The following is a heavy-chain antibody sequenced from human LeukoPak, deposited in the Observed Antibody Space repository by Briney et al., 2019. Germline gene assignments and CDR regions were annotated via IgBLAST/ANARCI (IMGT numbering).Heavy chain of an antibody. CDR2: INWNGGST. J-gene: IGHJ3*02. D-gene: IGHD5-18*01. V-gene: IGHV3-20*01. Sequence: GGSLRLSCAASGFYFDDYGMSWVRQAPGKGLEWVSRINWNGGSTGYADSVKGRFTISRDNAKNSLYLQMNSLRAEDTALYHCARGRGYSYGRDAFDIWGQGTMVTVSS. CDR1: GFYFDDYG. CDR3: ARGRGYSYGRDAFDI.